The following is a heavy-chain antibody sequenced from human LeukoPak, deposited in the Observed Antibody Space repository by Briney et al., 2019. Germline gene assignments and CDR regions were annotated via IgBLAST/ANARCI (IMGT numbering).Heavy chain of an antibody. CDR3: ARYSFDWFSSRVPDDAFDI. V-gene: IGHV3-7*01. J-gene: IGHJ3*02. CDR2: IKQDGSEK. Sequence: PGGSLRLSCAASGFTFSSYWMSWVRQAPGKGLEWVANIKQDGSEKYYVDSVKGRFTISRDNAKNSLYLQMNSLRAEDTAVYYCARYSFDWFSSRVPDDAFDIWGQGTMVTVSS. D-gene: IGHD3-9*01. CDR1: GFTFSSYW.